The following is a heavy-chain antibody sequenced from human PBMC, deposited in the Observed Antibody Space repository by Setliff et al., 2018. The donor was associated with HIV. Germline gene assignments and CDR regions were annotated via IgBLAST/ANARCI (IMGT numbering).Heavy chain of an antibody. CDR1: GGSISSSSYY. CDR2: IYYSGST. D-gene: IGHD3-22*01. J-gene: IGHJ4*02. V-gene: IGHV4-39*01. Sequence: PSETLSLTCTVSGGSISSSSYYWGWIRQPPGKGLEWIGSIYYSGSTYYDSSLKSRVAISIDTSNNRFSLRLYSVTAADTAMYYCARQNYYDISGYYERPLDFGYWGQGTLVTVSS. CDR3: ARQNYYDISGYYERPLDFGY.